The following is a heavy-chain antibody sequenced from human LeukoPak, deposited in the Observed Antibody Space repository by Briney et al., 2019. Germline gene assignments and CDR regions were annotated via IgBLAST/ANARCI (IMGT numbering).Heavy chain of an antibody. CDR2: IYYSGST. V-gene: IGHV4-59*12. CDR3: ARVAGIAVADPYYYYGMDV. CDR1: GGSFSSYY. D-gene: IGHD6-19*01. J-gene: IGHJ6*02. Sequence: SETLSLTCTVSGGSFSSYYWSWIRQPPGKGLEWLGYIYYSGSTHYNPSLKSRVTISVDTSKNHFSLKLSSVTAADTAVYYCARVAGIAVADPYYYYGMDVWGQGTTVTVSS.